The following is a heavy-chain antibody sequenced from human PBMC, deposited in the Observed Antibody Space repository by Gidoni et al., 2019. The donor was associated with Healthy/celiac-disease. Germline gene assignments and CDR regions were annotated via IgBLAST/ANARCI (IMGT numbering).Heavy chain of an antibody. V-gene: IGHV4-34*01. CDR2: INHSGST. CDR1: GGSFSGYS. J-gene: IGHJ6*02. D-gene: IGHD2-2*02. Sequence: QVQLQQWGAGLLKPSETLSLTCAVYGGSFSGYSWSWIRPPPGKGLEWIGEINHSGSTNYNPSLKSRVTISVDTSKNQFSLKLSSVTAADTAVYYCARGPCSSTSCYTVVYYGMDVWGQGTTVTVSS. CDR3: ARGPCSSTSCYTVVYYGMDV.